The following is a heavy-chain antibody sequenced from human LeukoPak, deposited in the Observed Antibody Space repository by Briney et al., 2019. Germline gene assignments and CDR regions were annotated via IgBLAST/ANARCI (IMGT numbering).Heavy chain of an antibody. V-gene: IGHV1-69*01. Sequence: SVKVSCKASGGTFSSYAISWVRQAPGQGLEWMGGIIPIFGTANYAQKFQGRVTITADESTSTAYMELSSLRSEDTAVYYCARDRDSSWYSLDYYYYGMDVWGQGTTVTVSS. CDR1: GGTFSSYA. CDR2: IIPIFGTA. J-gene: IGHJ6*02. D-gene: IGHD6-13*01. CDR3: ARDRDSSWYSLDYYYYGMDV.